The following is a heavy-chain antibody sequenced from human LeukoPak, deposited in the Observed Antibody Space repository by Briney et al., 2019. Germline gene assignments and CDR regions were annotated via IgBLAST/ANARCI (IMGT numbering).Heavy chain of an antibody. Sequence: PGGSLRLSCAASGFTFSNYWMSWVRQAPGKGLEWVANIKKDGSEKYYVDSVRGRFTISRDNAKTSLYLQMNSLRAEDTAVHYCARDLSGVTGYTYGRGIDYWGQGTLVTVSS. D-gene: IGHD5-18*01. CDR2: IKKDGSEK. CDR1: GFTFSNYW. V-gene: IGHV3-7*01. CDR3: ARDLSGVTGYTYGRGIDY. J-gene: IGHJ4*02.